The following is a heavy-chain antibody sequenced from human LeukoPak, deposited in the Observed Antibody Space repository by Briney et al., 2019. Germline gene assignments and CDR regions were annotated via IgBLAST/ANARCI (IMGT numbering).Heavy chain of an antibody. D-gene: IGHD2-15*01. CDR1: GFTVSSNY. CDR3: ASDQRGCGGGSCYSRAFDI. J-gene: IGHJ3*02. V-gene: IGHV3-53*01. Sequence: GGSLRLSCAVSGFTVSSNYMSWVRQAPGKGLEWVSVIYSGGSTYYADSVKGRFTISRDNSKNTLYLQMNSLRAEDTAVYYCASDQRGCGGGSCYSRAFDIWGQGTMVTVSS. CDR2: IYSGGST.